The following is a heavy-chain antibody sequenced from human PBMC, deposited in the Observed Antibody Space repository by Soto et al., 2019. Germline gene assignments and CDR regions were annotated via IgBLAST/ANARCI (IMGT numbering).Heavy chain of an antibody. J-gene: IGHJ4*02. V-gene: IGHV4-59*01. Sequence: PSETLSLTCTVSGASISDYYWSWVRQSPGKGLDWIGYFYPSGRTDYNPSLKSRVTISVDTSKNQFSLELNSLTAADTAVYYCARHWSYYDSSGYYQFIDYWGQGTLVTVSS. D-gene: IGHD3-22*01. CDR1: GASISDYY. CDR2: FYPSGRT. CDR3: ARHWSYYDSSGYYQFIDY.